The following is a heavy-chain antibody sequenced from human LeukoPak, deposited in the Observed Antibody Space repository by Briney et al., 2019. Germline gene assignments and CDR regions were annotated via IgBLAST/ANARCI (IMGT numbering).Heavy chain of an antibody. J-gene: IGHJ4*02. V-gene: IGHV3-53*01. CDR3: ARGVAVAGTRWYYFDY. Sequence: GGSLRLSCAASGFIVSSNYMSWVRQAPGKGLEWVSAIFSGGNTYYADSVKGRFTISRDNSKNTMYLQMNSLRAEDTAVYYCARGVAVAGTRWYYFDYWGQGTLVTVSS. CDR1: GFIVSSNY. CDR2: IFSGGNT. D-gene: IGHD6-19*01.